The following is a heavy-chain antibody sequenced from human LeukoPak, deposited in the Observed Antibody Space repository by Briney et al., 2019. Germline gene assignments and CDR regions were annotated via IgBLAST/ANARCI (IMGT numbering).Heavy chain of an antibody. D-gene: IGHD3-3*01. CDR1: GDSITSRIYY. CDR3: AREGDDFWSGYGH. V-gene: IGHV4-39*07. Sequence: PSETLSLSCTVSGDSITSRIYYWGWTRQPPGKGREWIRSIDYSGRTDYTPSLKSRVTISIDTSKNQFSLNMTSVTASDTAVYFCAREGDDFWSGYGHWGRGTLVTVSS. CDR2: IDYSGRT. J-gene: IGHJ4*02.